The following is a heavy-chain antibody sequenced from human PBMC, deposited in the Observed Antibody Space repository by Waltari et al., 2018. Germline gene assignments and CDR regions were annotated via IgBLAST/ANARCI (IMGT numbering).Heavy chain of an antibody. J-gene: IGHJ4*02. D-gene: IGHD6-13*01. Sequence: QVQLVESGGGVVQPGRSLRISCAASGFTFSSFAMHWVRQAPGKGLEWVAVISYDGSNKYYADSVKGRFTISRDNSKNTLYLQMNSLRAEDTAVYYCARDSREQQLVVFDYWGQGTLVTVSS. CDR2: ISYDGSNK. V-gene: IGHV3-30-3*01. CDR3: ARDSREQQLVVFDY. CDR1: GFTFSSFA.